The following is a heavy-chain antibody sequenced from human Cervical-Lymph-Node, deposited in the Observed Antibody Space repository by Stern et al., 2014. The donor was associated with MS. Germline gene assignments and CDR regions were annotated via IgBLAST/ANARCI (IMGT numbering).Heavy chain of an antibody. CDR1: GGTFSSSD. CDR3: ALGGFGHYFEY. D-gene: IGHD3-10*01. J-gene: IGHJ4*02. CDR2: IIPIIGTA. Sequence: QEQLVQSGAEVQKPGSSVKVSCRASGGTFSSSDISWVRQAPGQGLEWMGGIIPIIGTANYAQKYQGRVTITADESTSTAYMELSSLRSEDTAIYYCALGGFGHYFEYWGQGTLVTVSS. V-gene: IGHV1-69*01.